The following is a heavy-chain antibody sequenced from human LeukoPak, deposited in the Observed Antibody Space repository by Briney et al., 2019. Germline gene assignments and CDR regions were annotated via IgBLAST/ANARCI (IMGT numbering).Heavy chain of an antibody. CDR3: ARVPLSSSSGYFDY. Sequence: SETLSLTCTVSGGSISSSSYYWGWIRQPPGKGLEWIGSIYYSGSTYYNPSLKSRVTISVDTSKNQYSLKLSSVTAADTAVYYCARVPLSSSSGYFDYWGQGTLVIVSS. J-gene: IGHJ4*02. D-gene: IGHD6-6*01. CDR1: GGSISSSSYY. V-gene: IGHV4-39*07. CDR2: IYYSGST.